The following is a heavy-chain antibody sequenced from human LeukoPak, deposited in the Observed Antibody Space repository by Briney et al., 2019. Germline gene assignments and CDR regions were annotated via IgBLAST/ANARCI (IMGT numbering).Heavy chain of an antibody. CDR3: ARDPQVATISSMPDY. V-gene: IGHV1-18*01. J-gene: IGHJ4*02. D-gene: IGHD5-12*01. CDR2: ISAYNGNT. Sequence: WISAYNGNTNYAQKLQGRVTMTTDTSTSTAYMELRSLRSDDTAVYYCARDPQVATISSMPDYWGQGTLVTVSS.